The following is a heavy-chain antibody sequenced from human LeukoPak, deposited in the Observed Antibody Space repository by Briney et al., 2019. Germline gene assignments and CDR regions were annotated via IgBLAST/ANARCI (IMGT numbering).Heavy chain of an antibody. CDR1: GFTFSSYA. Sequence: PGGSLRLSCAASGFTFSSYAMSWVRQAPGKGLEWVSANSGSGGSTYYADSVKGRFTISRDNSKNTLYLQMNSLRAEDTAVYYCAKAAHLSGSYYDLDYWGQGTLVTVSS. D-gene: IGHD1-26*01. CDR2: NSGSGGST. J-gene: IGHJ4*02. CDR3: AKAAHLSGSYYDLDY. V-gene: IGHV3-23*01.